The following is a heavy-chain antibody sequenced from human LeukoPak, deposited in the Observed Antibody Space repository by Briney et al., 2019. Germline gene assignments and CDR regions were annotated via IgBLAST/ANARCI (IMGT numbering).Heavy chain of an antibody. CDR2: MSGSGYYT. D-gene: IGHD3-3*01. V-gene: IGHV3-23*01. CDR1: GFAVSNFA. Sequence: GGSLRLSCAASGFAVSNFAMSWVRQAPGKGLEWVSAMSGSGYYTYYVESVKGRFTISRDNSKNTLYLHMNSLRADDTAVYYCAKMEGQRLYDYCMDVWGRGTTVTVSS. J-gene: IGHJ6*03. CDR3: AKMEGQRLYDYCMDV.